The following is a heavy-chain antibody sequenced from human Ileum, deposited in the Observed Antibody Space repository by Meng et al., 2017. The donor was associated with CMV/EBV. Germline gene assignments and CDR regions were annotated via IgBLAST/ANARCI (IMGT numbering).Heavy chain of an antibody. D-gene: IGHD6-19*01. V-gene: IGHV4-39*07. CDR2: IYYSGIT. CDR1: IRSGGYY. Sequence: IRSGGYYWVWIRQPPGKGLEWIGNIYYSGITYFNPSLNNRVTTSVDTSNNHLWLKLNSVTAADTALYYCARGSEYRSGWITEGYFASWGQGTLVTVSS. J-gene: IGHJ4*02. CDR3: ARGSEYRSGWITEGYFAS.